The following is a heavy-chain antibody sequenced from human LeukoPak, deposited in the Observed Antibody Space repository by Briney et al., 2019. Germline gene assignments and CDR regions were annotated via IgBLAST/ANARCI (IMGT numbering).Heavy chain of an antibody. J-gene: IGHJ5*02. D-gene: IGHD3-9*01. CDR1: GFTFSSYG. CDR3: ARGATTTRFGRFDP. CDR2: IRYDGSNK. Sequence: GGSLRLSCAASGFTFSSYGMHWVRQAPGKGLEWVAFIRYDGSNKYYADSVKGRFTVSRDNSKNTLYLQMNSLRADDTAVYYCARGATTTRFGRFDPWGQGTLVTVSS. V-gene: IGHV3-30*02.